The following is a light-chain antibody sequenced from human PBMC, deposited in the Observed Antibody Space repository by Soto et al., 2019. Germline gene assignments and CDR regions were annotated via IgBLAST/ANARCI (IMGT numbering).Light chain of an antibody. J-gene: IGKJ1*01. V-gene: IGKV1-6*01. CDR3: LQDFNYPWT. CDR1: QDIRSD. CDR2: ATS. Sequence: AIQVTQSPSSLSASVGDRVTITCRASQDIRSDLGWYQQKPGKAPKLLIFATSTLQSGVPSRFSGTGSGTDFTLTISSLQPEDFATYYCLQDFNYPWTFGQGTKLDIK.